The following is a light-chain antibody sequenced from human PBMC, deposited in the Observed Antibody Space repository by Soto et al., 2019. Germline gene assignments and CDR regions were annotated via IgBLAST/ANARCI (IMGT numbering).Light chain of an antibody. V-gene: IGKV1-5*03. Sequence: DIQMTQSPSTLSASVGDRVTITCRASQSISSWLAWYQQKPGKAPKLLIYKASSLESGVPSRFSGSGSATEFTLTISSLQPDDFETYYCQQYNSSPITFGQGTRLEIK. CDR1: QSISSW. J-gene: IGKJ5*01. CDR3: QQYNSSPIT. CDR2: KAS.